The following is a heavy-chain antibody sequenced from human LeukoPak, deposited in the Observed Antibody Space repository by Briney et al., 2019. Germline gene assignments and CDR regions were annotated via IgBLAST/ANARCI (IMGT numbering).Heavy chain of an antibody. V-gene: IGHV1-18*01. Sequence: ASVKVSCKASHYNFINYGISWVRQAPGQGLEWIGWITAYKGNTNYAQKVQGRVTMTTDTSTNTAYMELRSLRSDDTAVYYCARFYCSGGSCPQDAEYHEFWGQGTLVTVSS. J-gene: IGHJ1*01. D-gene: IGHD2-15*01. CDR2: ITAYKGNT. CDR3: ARFYCSGGSCPQDAEYHEF. CDR1: HYNFINYG.